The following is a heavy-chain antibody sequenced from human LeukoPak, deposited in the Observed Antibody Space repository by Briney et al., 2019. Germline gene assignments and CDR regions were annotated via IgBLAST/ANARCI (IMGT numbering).Heavy chain of an antibody. D-gene: IGHD4-17*01. CDR2: MFYGGAT. Sequence: SETLSLTCIASGGSISTYYWSWIRQPPGKGLEWIGYMFYGGATHYNPSLKSRVTISADISKNQLSLMVTAVTAADTAVYYCAATMKRDYGDTNLNHWGQGILVIVSS. CDR1: GGSISTYY. CDR3: AATMKRDYGDTNLNH. J-gene: IGHJ5*02. V-gene: IGHV4-59*03.